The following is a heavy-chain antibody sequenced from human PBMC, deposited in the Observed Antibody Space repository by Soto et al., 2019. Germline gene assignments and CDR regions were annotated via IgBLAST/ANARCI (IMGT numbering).Heavy chain of an antibody. J-gene: IGHJ3*02. CDR2: IYHSGSA. V-gene: IGHV4-4*02. D-gene: IGHD2-2*02. CDR1: SGSISSSNW. Sequence: QVQLQESGPGLVKPSGTLSLTCAVSSGSISSSNWWSWVRQPPGKGLEWIVEIYHSGSATYNPSLKSRVTISVDKSKNQCSLELSSVTAADTAVYYCARGYCSSTSCYNGHDAFDIWGQGTMVTVSS. CDR3: ARGYCSSTSCYNGHDAFDI.